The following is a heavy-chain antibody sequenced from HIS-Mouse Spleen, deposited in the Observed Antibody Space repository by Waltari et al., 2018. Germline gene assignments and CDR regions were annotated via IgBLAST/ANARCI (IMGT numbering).Heavy chain of an antibody. Sequence: QLQLQESGPGLVKPSETLSLTCTVPGGSISSSSYYLCRIRQPPGKGLEWIGSIYYSGSTYYNPSLKSRVTISVDTSKNQFSLKLSSVTAADTAVYYCAREIPYSSSWYDWYFDLWGRGTLVTVSS. J-gene: IGHJ2*01. CDR3: AREIPYSSSWYDWYFDL. CDR2: IYYSGST. V-gene: IGHV4-39*07. D-gene: IGHD6-13*01. CDR1: GGSISSSSYY.